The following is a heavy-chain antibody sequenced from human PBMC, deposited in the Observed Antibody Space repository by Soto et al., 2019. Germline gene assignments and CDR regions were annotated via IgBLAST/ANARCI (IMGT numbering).Heavy chain of an antibody. CDR2: INHSGST. V-gene: IGHV4-34*01. J-gene: IGHJ1*01. CDR1: GGSFSGYY. Sequence: SETLSLTCAVYGGSFSGYYWSWIRQPPGKGLEWIGEINHSGSTNYNPSLKSRVTISVDTSKNQFSLKLSSVTAADTAVYYCARGGIAAAGNFQHWGQGTLVTVSS. D-gene: IGHD6-13*01. CDR3: ARGGIAAAGNFQH.